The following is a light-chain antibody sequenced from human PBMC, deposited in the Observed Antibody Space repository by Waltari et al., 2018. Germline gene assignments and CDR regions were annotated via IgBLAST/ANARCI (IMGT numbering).Light chain of an antibody. J-gene: IGLJ1*01. CDR3: CSYAGSGTYV. CDR1: NSDVGNYTL. Sequence: QSALTQPASVSGTPGQSLTISCTCPNSDVGNYTLVSWYQYHPGEAPKLMICDVIKRPSGVSNRFSGSKSGNTASLTISGLQAEDEADYYCCSYAGSGTYVFGTGTKVTVL. CDR2: DVI. V-gene: IGLV2-23*02.